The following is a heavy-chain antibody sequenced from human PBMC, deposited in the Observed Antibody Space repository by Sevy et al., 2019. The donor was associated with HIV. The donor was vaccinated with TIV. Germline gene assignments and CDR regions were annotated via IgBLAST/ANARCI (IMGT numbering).Heavy chain of an antibody. Sequence: SETLSLTCTVSGGSISSYYWSWIRQPAGKGLEWIGRIYTSGSTNYNPSLKSRVTMSVDTSKNQFSLKLSSVTAADTAVYCCARDSRGYSGYDDYYYYYGMDVWGQGTTVTVSS. CDR2: IYTSGST. D-gene: IGHD5-12*01. CDR1: GGSISSYY. V-gene: IGHV4-4*07. J-gene: IGHJ6*02. CDR3: ARDSRGYSGYDDYYYYYGMDV.